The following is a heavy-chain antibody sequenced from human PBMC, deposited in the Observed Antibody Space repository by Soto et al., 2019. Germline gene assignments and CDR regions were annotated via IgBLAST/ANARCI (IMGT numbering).Heavy chain of an antibody. CDR2: ISGGGGST. Sequence: GGSLRLSCTASGFTFSSYAMSWVRQAPGKGLEWVSAISGGGGSTYYADSVKGRFTISRDNSKNTLYLQMNSLGAEDTAVYYCAKGITMVRGVIDSLDPWGQGTLVTVSS. CDR3: AKGITMVRGVIDSLDP. D-gene: IGHD3-10*01. CDR1: GFTFSSYA. V-gene: IGHV3-23*01. J-gene: IGHJ5*02.